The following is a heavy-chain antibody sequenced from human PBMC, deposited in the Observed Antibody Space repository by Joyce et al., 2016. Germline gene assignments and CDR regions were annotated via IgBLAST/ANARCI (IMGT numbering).Heavy chain of an antibody. CDR3: ATGRFDY. J-gene: IGHJ4*02. V-gene: IGHV1-24*01. CDR2: VDPESGDT. Sequence: QVQLVQSGAEVKKPGASVKVSCKISAKSLTEVTIHWVRQAPGKGPLYMGGVDPESGDTVYAEEFQGRVTMTEDTSTDTAYMDLRSLTSDDTAVYYCATGRFDYWGQGTLVTVSS. CDR1: AKSLTEVT.